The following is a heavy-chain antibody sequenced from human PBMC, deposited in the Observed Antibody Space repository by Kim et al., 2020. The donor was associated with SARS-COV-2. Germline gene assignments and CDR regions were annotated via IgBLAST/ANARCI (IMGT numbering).Heavy chain of an antibody. CDR2: ITSNGGST. D-gene: IGHD1-26*01. CDR1: GFTFRTYA. Sequence: GGSLRLSCSASGFTFRTYAMHWVRQAPGKGLEYVCSITSNGGSTYYADSVKGRFTISRDNSNNTLNLQMSSLRADDTAVYYCVKVGPRGTYDYWGQGTLVTVSS. CDR3: VKVGPRGTYDY. V-gene: IGHV3-64D*09. J-gene: IGHJ4*02.